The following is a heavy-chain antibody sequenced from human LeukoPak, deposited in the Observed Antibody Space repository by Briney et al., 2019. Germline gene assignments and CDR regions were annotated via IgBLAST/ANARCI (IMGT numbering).Heavy chain of an antibody. CDR1: GFTFSSYN. CDR3: ARESRYYDSSGPYYYMDV. Sequence: GGSLRLSCVVSGFTFSSYNMNWVRQAPGKWLEWVSSIGTSNSYIYYADSVTGRFTISRDNAKNSLYLQMNSLRAEDTAVYYCARESRYYDSSGPYYYMDVWGKGTTVTISS. V-gene: IGHV3-21*01. CDR2: IGTSNSYI. D-gene: IGHD3-22*01. J-gene: IGHJ6*03.